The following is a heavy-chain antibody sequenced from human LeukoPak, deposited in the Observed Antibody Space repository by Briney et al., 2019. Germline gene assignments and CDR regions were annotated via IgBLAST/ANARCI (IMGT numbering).Heavy chain of an antibody. Sequence: QPGGSLRLSCAASGFTLSNHWMIWVRQAPGKGLECVANIKQDGTEKYYLDSVKGRFTISRDNSKNTLYLQMNSLRAEDTAVYYCAKEHFGVVIAYFDYWGQGTLVTVSS. CDR3: AKEHFGVVIAYFDY. J-gene: IGHJ4*02. CDR1: GFTLSNHW. CDR2: IKQDGTEK. D-gene: IGHD3-3*01. V-gene: IGHV3-7*03.